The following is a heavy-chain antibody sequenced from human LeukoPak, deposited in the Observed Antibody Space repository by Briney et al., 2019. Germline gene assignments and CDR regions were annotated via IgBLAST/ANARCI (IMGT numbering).Heavy chain of an antibody. CDR2: ISDSTSTI. V-gene: IGHV3-48*04. CDR3: ARGSRIVVAGRPYFDY. Sequence: GGSLRLSCVASEFTFSRYGMHWVRQAPGKGLEWVSYISDSTSTIFYADSVKGRFTISRDNAKNSLYLQMNSLRAEDTALYYCARGSRIVVAGRPYFDYWGQGTLVTFSS. D-gene: IGHD6-19*01. CDR1: EFTFSRYG. J-gene: IGHJ4*02.